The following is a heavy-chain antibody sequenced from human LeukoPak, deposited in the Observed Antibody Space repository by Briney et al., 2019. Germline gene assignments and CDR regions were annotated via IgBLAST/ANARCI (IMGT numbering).Heavy chain of an antibody. D-gene: IGHD3-22*01. CDR3: AKASSGYYSAILD. Sequence: GGSLRLSCAASGFTFSNFAMHWVRQAPGKGLEWVSGINWNSNNIDYADSVKGRFTISRDNAKNSLYLQMNSLRAEDTALYYCAKASSGYYSAILDWGQGTLVTVSS. V-gene: IGHV3-9*01. J-gene: IGHJ4*02. CDR2: INWNSNNI. CDR1: GFTFSNFA.